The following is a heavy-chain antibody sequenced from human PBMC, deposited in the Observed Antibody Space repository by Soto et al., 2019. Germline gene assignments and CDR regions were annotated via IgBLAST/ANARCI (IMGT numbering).Heavy chain of an antibody. CDR2: ISWNSGSI. Sequence: EVQLVESGGGLVQPGRSLRLSCAASGFTFDDYAMHWVRQAPGKGLEWVSGISWNSGSIGYADSVKGRFTISRDNAKNSLYLQMNSLRAEDTALYYCAKDSSGSYYYFDYWGQGTLVTVSS. CDR1: GFTFDDYA. V-gene: IGHV3-9*01. CDR3: AKDSSGSYYYFDY. J-gene: IGHJ4*02. D-gene: IGHD1-26*01.